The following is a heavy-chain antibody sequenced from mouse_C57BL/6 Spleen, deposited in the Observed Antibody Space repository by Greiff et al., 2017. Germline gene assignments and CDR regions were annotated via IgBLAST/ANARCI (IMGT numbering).Heavy chain of an antibody. CDR3: ATGSYYAMDY. D-gene: IGHD4-1*01. J-gene: IGHJ4*01. Sequence: EVKLMESGGGLVKPGGSLKLSCAASGFTFSDYGMHWVRQAPEKGLEWVAYISSGSSTIYYADTVKGRFTISRDNAKNTLFLQMTSLRSEDTAMYYCATGSYYAMDYWGQGTSVTVAS. CDR2: ISSGSSTI. V-gene: IGHV5-17*01. CDR1: GFTFSDYG.